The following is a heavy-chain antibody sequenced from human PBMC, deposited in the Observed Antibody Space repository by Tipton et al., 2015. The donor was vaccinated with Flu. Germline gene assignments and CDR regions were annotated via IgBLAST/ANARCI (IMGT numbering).Heavy chain of an antibody. Sequence: GSLRLSCAASGFTVSSNYMSWVRQAPGKGLEWVSVIYSGGSTYYADSVKGRFTISRDNSKNTLYLQMNSLRAEDTAVYYCAREGGIAAAGTVSAFDIWGQGTMVTVSS. D-gene: IGHD6-13*01. J-gene: IGHJ3*02. CDR2: IYSGGST. CDR3: AREGGIAAAGTVSAFDI. CDR1: GFTVSSNY. V-gene: IGHV3-66*01.